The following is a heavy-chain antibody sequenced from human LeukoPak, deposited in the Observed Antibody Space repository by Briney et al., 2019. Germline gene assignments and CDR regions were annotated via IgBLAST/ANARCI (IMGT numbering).Heavy chain of an antibody. D-gene: IGHD3-3*01. Sequence: ASVKVSCKASGYTFTSYGISWVRQAPGQGLEWMGWISAYNGNTNYAQKLQGRVTMTTDTSTSTAYMELRSLRSDDTAVYYCARAGHRYDFWNGPDEKEDYYMDVWGKGTTVTVSS. CDR2: ISAYNGNT. CDR1: GYTFTSYG. CDR3: ARAGHRYDFWNGPDEKEDYYMDV. J-gene: IGHJ6*03. V-gene: IGHV1-18*01.